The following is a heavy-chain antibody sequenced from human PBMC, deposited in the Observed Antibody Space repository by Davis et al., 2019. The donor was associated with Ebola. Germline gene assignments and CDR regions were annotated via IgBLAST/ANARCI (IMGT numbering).Heavy chain of an antibody. J-gene: IGHJ5*02. Sequence: GSLRLSCTVSGGSISSSSYYWGWIRQPPGKGLEWIGSIYYSGSTYYNPSLKSRVTISVDTSKNQFSLKLSSVTAADTAVYYCARQPAQYYYDSSGYYIVYNWFDPWGQGTLVTVSS. CDR1: GGSISSSSYY. CDR3: ARQPAQYYYDSSGYYIVYNWFDP. CDR2: IYYSGST. V-gene: IGHV4-39*01. D-gene: IGHD3-22*01.